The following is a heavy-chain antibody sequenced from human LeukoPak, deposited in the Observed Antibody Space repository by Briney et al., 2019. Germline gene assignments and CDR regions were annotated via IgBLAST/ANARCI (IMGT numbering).Heavy chain of an antibody. D-gene: IGHD3-10*02. CDR1: GASISSSSYY. J-gene: IGHJ4*02. V-gene: IGHV4-39*02. Sequence: SETLSLTCTVSGASISSSSYYWGWIRQPPGKGLEWIGSIYFSGSTYYNPSLKSRLTISVDTSKNQFSLRLSSVTAADTAVYYCARDLRSGSYSNLPGYWGQGTLVTVSS. CDR3: ARDLRSGSYSNLPGY. CDR2: IYFSGST.